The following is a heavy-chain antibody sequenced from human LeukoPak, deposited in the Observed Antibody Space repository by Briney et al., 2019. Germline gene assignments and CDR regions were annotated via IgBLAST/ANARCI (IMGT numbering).Heavy chain of an antibody. V-gene: IGHV1-2*02. Sequence: ASVKVSCKASGYSFIDYYMHWVRQAPGQGLEWMGWINPNSGGTNYAQQFLGTVTMTRDTSISTAYMELSRLRSDDTAVYYCARSTTEVHYYDTSGYYDYWGQGTLVTVSS. CDR3: ARSTTEVHYYDTSGYYDY. J-gene: IGHJ4*02. CDR1: GYSFIDYY. D-gene: IGHD3-22*01. CDR2: INPNSGGT.